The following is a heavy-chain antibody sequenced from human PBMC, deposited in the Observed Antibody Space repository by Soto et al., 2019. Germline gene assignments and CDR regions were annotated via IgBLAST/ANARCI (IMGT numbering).Heavy chain of an antibody. D-gene: IGHD3-22*01. CDR1: GYTFTSYA. Sequence: ASVKVSCKASGYTFTSYAMHWVRQAPGQRLEWMGWINAGNGNTKYSQKFQGRVTITRDTSASTAYMELSSLRSEDTAVYYCARGISYYYDSSGYCRTWGQGTLVTVSS. CDR2: INAGNGNT. J-gene: IGHJ4*02. V-gene: IGHV1-3*01. CDR3: ARGISYYYDSSGYCRT.